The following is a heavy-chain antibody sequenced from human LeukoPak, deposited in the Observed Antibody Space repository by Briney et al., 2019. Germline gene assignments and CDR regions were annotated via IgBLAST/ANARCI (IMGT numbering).Heavy chain of an antibody. J-gene: IGHJ4*02. D-gene: IGHD5-18*01. Sequence: ASETLSPTCTVSGGSISSYYWSWIRQPPGKGLEWIGYIYYSGSTNYNPSLKSRVTISVDTSKNQFSLKLSSVTAADTAVYYCAIGYSYGFDYWGQGTLVTVSS. V-gene: IGHV4-59*01. CDR3: AIGYSYGFDY. CDR2: IYYSGST. CDR1: GGSISSYY.